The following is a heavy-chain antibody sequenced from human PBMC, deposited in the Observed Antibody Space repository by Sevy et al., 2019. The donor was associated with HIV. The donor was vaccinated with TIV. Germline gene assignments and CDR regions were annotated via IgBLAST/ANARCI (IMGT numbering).Heavy chain of an antibody. CDR3: ARVFSPKLGYCSSTSCYRWFDP. J-gene: IGHJ5*02. Sequence: ASVKVSCKASGYTFTGYYMHWVRQAPGQGLEWMGWINPNSGGTNYAQKFQGRVTMTRDTSISTASMELSRLRSDDTAVYYCARVFSPKLGYCSSTSCYRWFDPWGQGTLVTVSS. D-gene: IGHD2-2*02. CDR2: INPNSGGT. CDR1: GYTFTGYY. V-gene: IGHV1-2*02.